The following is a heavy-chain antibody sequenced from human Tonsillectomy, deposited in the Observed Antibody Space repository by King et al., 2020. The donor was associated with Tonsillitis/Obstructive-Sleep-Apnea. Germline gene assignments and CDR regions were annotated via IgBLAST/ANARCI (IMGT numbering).Heavy chain of an antibody. J-gene: IGHJ3*02. CDR3: ARVKEGGGSDHGAFDI. CDR1: GYTFTGYY. D-gene: IGHD1-26*01. V-gene: IGHV1-2*02. Sequence: QLVQSGAEVKKPGASVKVSCKASGYTFTGYYMHWVRQAPGQGLEWMGWINPNSGGTNYAQKFQGRVTMTRDTSISTAYMELSRLRSDDTAVYYCARVKEGGGSDHGAFDIWGQGTMVTVCS. CDR2: INPNSGGT.